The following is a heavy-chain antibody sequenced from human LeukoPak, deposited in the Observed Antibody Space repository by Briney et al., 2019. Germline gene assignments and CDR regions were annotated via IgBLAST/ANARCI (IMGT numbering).Heavy chain of an antibody. CDR2: ISYDGNDK. V-gene: IGHV3-30*18. J-gene: IGHJ6*02. D-gene: IGHD3-3*01. Sequence: GGSLRLSCAASGFTFSGYGMHWVRQAPGKGLEWVAVISYDGNDKHHADSAKGRFTISRDNSKNTLYLQMNSLRAEDTAVYYCKKVNDFLDGIGGWGQRTTVTVSS. CDR1: GFTFSGYG. CDR3: KKVNDFLDGIGG.